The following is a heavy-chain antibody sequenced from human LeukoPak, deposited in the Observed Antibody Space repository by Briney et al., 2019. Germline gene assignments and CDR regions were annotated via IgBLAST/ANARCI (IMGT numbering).Heavy chain of an antibody. D-gene: IGHD1-14*01. Sequence: PGGSLLLSCAASGFTSISNYMSWVRQAPGKGLEWVSVIYSGGSTYYPDSVKGRFTISRDNSKNTLYLQMNSLRAEDTAVYYCARVTGDAFDIWGQGTMVTVAS. J-gene: IGHJ3*02. CDR3: ARVTGDAFDI. V-gene: IGHV3-53*01. CDR1: GFTSISNY. CDR2: IYSGGST.